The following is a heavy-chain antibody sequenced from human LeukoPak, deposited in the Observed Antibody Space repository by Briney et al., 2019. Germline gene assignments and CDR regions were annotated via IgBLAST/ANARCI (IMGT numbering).Heavy chain of an antibody. CDR1: GYTFTDYY. D-gene: IGHD2-2*01. CDR3: ARANFLYCSSTTCLFDY. J-gene: IGHJ4*02. V-gene: IGHV1-2*02. CDR2: INPNSDDT. Sequence: ASVKVSCTASGYTFTDYYMHWVRQTPGQGFGWMGWINPNSDDTNYAQKFQGRFTMTRDTSISTAHMELSRLRSDDTAVYYCARANFLYCSSTTCLFDYWGQGTLVIVSS.